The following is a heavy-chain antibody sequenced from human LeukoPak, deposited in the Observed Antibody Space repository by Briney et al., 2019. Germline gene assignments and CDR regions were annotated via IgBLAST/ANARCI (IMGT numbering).Heavy chain of an antibody. CDR2: IYYSGST. Sequence: PSETLSLTCTVSGGSISISYYWGWIRPPPGKGLEWIGSIYYSGSTYYNPSLKSRVTISVDTSKNQFSLKLSSVTAADTAVYYCASYCSSTSCLRRAFDIWGQGTMVTVSS. D-gene: IGHD2-2*01. V-gene: IGHV4-39*01. CDR3: ASYCSSTSCLRRAFDI. CDR1: GGSISISYY. J-gene: IGHJ3*02.